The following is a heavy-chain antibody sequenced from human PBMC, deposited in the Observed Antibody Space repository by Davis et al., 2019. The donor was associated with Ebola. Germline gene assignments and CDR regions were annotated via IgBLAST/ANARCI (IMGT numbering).Heavy chain of an antibody. J-gene: IGHJ6*02. V-gene: IGHV1-69*06. CDR2: IIPIFGTA. CDR1: GGTFSSYA. CDR3: ARSDYYYYYYGMDV. D-gene: IGHD3-10*01. Sequence: SVKVSCKASGGTFSSYAISWVRQAPGQGLEWMGGIIPIFGTANYAQKFQGRVTITADKSTSTAYMELSSLRSEDTAVYYCARSDYYYYYYGMDVWGQGTTVTVSS.